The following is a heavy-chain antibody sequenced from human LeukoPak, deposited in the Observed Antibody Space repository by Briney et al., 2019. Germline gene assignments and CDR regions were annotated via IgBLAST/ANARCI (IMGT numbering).Heavy chain of an antibody. J-gene: IGHJ3*02. CDR2: INPNSGGT. CDR1: GYTFTGYY. CDR3: ARDSMTPSAFDI. V-gene: IGHV1-2*02. Sequence: ASVKVSCKASGYTFTGYYMHWVRQAPGQGLEWMGWINPNSGGTNYAQKFQGRVTMTRDTSISTAYMELSSLRSEDTAVYYCARDSMTPSAFDIWGQGTMVTVSS.